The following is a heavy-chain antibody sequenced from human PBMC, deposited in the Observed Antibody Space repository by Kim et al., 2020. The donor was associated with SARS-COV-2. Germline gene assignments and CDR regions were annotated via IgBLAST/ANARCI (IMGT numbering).Heavy chain of an antibody. D-gene: IGHD3-22*01. Sequence: AKGRFTTSRDNAKTTLYLQMNSLRAEDTAVYYCAKGGSRITMIVVPFDPWGQGTLVTVSS. V-gene: IGHV3-23*01. J-gene: IGHJ5*02. CDR3: AKGGSRITMIVVPFDP.